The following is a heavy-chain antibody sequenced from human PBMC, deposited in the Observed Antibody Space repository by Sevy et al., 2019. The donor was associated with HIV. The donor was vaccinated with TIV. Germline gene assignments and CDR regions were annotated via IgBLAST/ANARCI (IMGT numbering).Heavy chain of an antibody. CDR2: IRSKAYGGTT. Sequence: GGSLRLSCTASGFTFDDYTMSWCRQAPGKGLEWVGFIRSKAYGGTTEYAASVKGRFTISRDDSKSIAFLQMNSLKTEDTAVYYCTRDLGYYDSSRMYDYWGQGTLVTVSS. CDR1: GFTFDDYT. CDR3: TRDLGYYDSSRMYDY. J-gene: IGHJ4*02. D-gene: IGHD3-22*01. V-gene: IGHV3-49*03.